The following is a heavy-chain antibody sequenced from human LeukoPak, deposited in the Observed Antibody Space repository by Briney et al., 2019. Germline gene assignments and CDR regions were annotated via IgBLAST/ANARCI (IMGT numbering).Heavy chain of an antibody. CDR3: ARDRPIYYEDYMDV. D-gene: IGHD3-22*01. J-gene: IGHJ6*03. CDR2: INSDGSST. CDR1: GFTFSSYW. Sequence: GSLRLSCAASGFTFSSYWMHWVRQAPGKGLVWVSRINSDGSSTSYADSVKGRFTISRDNAKNTLYLQMNSLRAEDTAVYYCARDRPIYYEDYMDVWGKGTTVTISS. V-gene: IGHV3-74*01.